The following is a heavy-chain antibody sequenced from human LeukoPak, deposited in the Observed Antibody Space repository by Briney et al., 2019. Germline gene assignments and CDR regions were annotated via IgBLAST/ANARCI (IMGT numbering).Heavy chain of an antibody. Sequence: GASVKVSCKASGGTFISYAISWVRQAPGQGLEWMGGIIPIFGTANYAQKFQGRVTITADESTSTAYMELSSLRSEDTAGYYCARAIRFLEWLSPGMDVWGQGTTVTVSS. D-gene: IGHD3-3*01. J-gene: IGHJ6*02. V-gene: IGHV1-69*13. CDR1: GGTFISYA. CDR2: IIPIFGTA. CDR3: ARAIRFLEWLSPGMDV.